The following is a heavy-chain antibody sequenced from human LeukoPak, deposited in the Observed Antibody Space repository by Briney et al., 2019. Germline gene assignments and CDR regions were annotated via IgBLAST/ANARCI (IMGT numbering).Heavy chain of an antibody. Sequence: ASVKVSCKASGGTFSSYAISWVRQAPGQGLEWMGGIIPIFGTANYAQKFQGRVTITTDESTSTAYMELSSLRSEDTAVYYCAYMVRGVRSWFDPWGQGTLVTVSS. V-gene: IGHV1-69*05. CDR3: AYMVRGVRSWFDP. CDR2: IIPIFGTA. CDR1: GGTFSSYA. J-gene: IGHJ5*02. D-gene: IGHD3-10*01.